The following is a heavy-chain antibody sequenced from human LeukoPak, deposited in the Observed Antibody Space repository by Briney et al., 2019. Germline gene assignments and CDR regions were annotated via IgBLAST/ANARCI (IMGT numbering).Heavy chain of an antibody. CDR1: GFTFSSYA. CDR2: ISYDGSNK. CDR3: ARPPRPGYSSSWYLDY. D-gene: IGHD6-13*01. J-gene: IGHJ4*02. V-gene: IGHV3-30*04. Sequence: GGSLRLSCAASGFTFSSYAMHWVRQAPGKGLEWVAVISYDGSNKYYADSVKGRFTISRDNSKNTLYLQMNSLRAGDTAVYYCARPPRPGYSSSWYLDYWGQGTLVTVPS.